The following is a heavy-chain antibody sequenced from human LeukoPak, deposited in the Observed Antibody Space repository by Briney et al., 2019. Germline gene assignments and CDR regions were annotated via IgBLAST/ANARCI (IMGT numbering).Heavy chain of an antibody. CDR3: AHRQVGYSCGWYSPLRYYFDY. J-gene: IGHJ4*02. CDR1: GFSLSTSGVG. Sequence: SGPTLVKPTQTLTLTCTFSGFSLSTSGVGVGWIRQPPGKALEWLALIYWDDDKRYSPSLKSRLTITKDTSKNQVVLTMTNMDPVDTATYYCAHRQVGYSCGWYSPLRYYFDYWGQGTLVTVSS. D-gene: IGHD6-19*01. V-gene: IGHV2-5*02. CDR2: IYWDDDK.